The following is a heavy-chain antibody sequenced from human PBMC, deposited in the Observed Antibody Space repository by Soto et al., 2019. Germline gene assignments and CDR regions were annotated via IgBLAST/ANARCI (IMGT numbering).Heavy chain of an antibody. CDR3: AREFYDPGIAVAGTVCYCYGMDV. J-gene: IGHJ6*02. CDR1: GYTFTSYG. CDR2: ISAYNGNT. Sequence: QVQLVQSGAEVKKPGASVKVSCKASGYTFTSYGISWVRQAPGQGLEWMGWISAYNGNTNYAQKLQGRVTMTTDTATSTAYMELRSLRSDDTAVYYCAREFYDPGIAVAGTVCYCYGMDVWGQGTTVTVSS. V-gene: IGHV1-18*04. D-gene: IGHD6-19*01.